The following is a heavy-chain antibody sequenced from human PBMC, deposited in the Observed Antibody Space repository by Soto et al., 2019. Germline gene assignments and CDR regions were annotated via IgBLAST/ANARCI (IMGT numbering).Heavy chain of an antibody. Sequence: PSETLSLTCAVSGYSISSGYYWGWIRQPPGKGLEWIGSIHHSGSTYYKPSLKSRVTISLDTSRNQFSLRLSSVTAADTAVYHCARGGDTMVRGVIIYYYYGMDVWGQGTTVTVSS. CDR3: ARGGDTMVRGVIIYYYYGMDV. D-gene: IGHD3-10*01. V-gene: IGHV4-38-2*01. J-gene: IGHJ6*02. CDR1: GYSISSGYY. CDR2: IHHSGST.